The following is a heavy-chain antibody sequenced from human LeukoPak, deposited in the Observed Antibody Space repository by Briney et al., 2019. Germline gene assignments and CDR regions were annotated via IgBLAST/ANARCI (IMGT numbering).Heavy chain of an antibody. V-gene: IGHV5-51*01. CDR3: ARVSSPSFASLWLDP. CDR1: GYPFTDYW. Sequence: GESLKISCKGSGYPFTDYWIVWVRQMPGKGLEYMGVIYPGDSSTRYSPSLQGQVTISADKSITTAYVQWTSLKASDTAMYYCARVSSPSFASLWLDPWGQGTQVTVSP. CDR2: IYPGDSST. D-gene: IGHD2/OR15-2a*01. J-gene: IGHJ5*02.